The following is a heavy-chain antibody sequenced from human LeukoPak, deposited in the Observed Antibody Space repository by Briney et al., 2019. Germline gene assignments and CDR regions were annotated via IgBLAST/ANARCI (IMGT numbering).Heavy chain of an antibody. V-gene: IGHV4-39*01. D-gene: IGHD3-9*01. CDR3: ARLSKGRYFDYIFDY. CDR2: LYYSGST. Sequence: SETQSLTCTVSGGSVSSTEFSWGWIRQPPGKGLQWVGNLYYSGSTSYHPSLNSRVTMSVDTSKNQFSLKMTSVTAADTAVYYCARLSKGRYFDYIFDYWGQGSLVTVSS. CDR1: GGSVSSTEFS. J-gene: IGHJ4*02.